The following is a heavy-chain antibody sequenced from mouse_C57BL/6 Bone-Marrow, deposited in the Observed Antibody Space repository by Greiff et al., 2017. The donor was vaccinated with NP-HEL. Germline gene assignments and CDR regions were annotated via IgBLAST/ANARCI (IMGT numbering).Heavy chain of an antibody. D-gene: IGHD3-1*01. Sequence: VQLQQSGAELVRPGASVTLSCKASGYTFTDYEMHWVKQTPVHGLEWIGAIDPETGGTAYNEKFKGKAILTADKSSSTAYMQLRSLTSEDSAVYCSTRAARGFAYWGQGTLVTVSA. CDR3: TRAARGFAY. V-gene: IGHV1-15*01. CDR2: IDPETGGT. CDR1: GYTFTDYE. J-gene: IGHJ3*01.